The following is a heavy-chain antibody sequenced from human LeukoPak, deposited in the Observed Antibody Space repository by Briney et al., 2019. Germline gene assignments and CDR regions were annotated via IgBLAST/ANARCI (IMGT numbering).Heavy chain of an antibody. CDR1: GFTFSDYY. Sequence: GGSLRLSCAASGFTFSDYYMSWIRQAPGKGLEWVSSISSSSSYIYYADSVKGRFTISRDNAKNSLYLQMNSLRAEDTAVYYCARARNEDTIFGVVTYDYFDYWGQGTLVTVSS. CDR3: ARARNEDTIFGVVTYDYFDY. V-gene: IGHV3-11*06. D-gene: IGHD3-3*01. J-gene: IGHJ4*02. CDR2: ISSSSSYI.